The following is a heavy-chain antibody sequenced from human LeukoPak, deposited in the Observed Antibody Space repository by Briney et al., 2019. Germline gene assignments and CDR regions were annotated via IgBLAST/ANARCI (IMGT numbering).Heavy chain of an antibody. CDR2: IYSGGST. J-gene: IGHJ4*02. CDR1: GFTVSSNY. V-gene: IGHV3-53*04. Sequence: GGSLILSCAASGFTVSSNYMSWVRQAPGKGLEWVSVIYSGGSTYYADSVKGRFTISRHNSKNTLYLQMNSLRAEDTAVYYCARAPEWLIFDYWGQGTLVTVSS. D-gene: IGHD6-19*01. CDR3: ARAPEWLIFDY.